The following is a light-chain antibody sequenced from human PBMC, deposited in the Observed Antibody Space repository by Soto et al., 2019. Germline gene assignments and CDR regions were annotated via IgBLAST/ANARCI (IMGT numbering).Light chain of an antibody. CDR1: SSDVGGYNY. CDR3: ISYTSSSIPYV. CDR2: EVS. Sequence: QSALTQPASVSGSPGQSITISCTGTSSDVGGYNYVSWYQQHPGKAPKLMIYEVSNRPSGVSNRFSGSKSGNTASLTISGRQAEDEADYYCISYTSSSIPYVFGTGTKLTVL. V-gene: IGLV2-14*01. J-gene: IGLJ1*01.